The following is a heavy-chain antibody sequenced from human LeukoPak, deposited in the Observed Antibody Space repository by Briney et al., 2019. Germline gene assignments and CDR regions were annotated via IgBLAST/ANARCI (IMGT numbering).Heavy chain of an antibody. CDR1: AYSFTSFW. J-gene: IGHJ4*02. V-gene: IGHV5-51*01. CDR2: IYPADSDT. CDR3: ARHEVGATDF. D-gene: IGHD1-26*01. Sequence: GESLKISCKGSAYSFTSFWIGWVRQMPGKGLEWMGLIYPADSDTRYSPSFQGQVTISADKSISTAYLQWSSLKASDTAMYFCARHEVGATDFWGQGTLVTVSS.